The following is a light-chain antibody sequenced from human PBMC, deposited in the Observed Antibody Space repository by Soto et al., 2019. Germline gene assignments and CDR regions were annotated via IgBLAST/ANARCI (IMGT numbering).Light chain of an antibody. CDR1: QSISSW. V-gene: IGKV1-5*03. CDR3: QQYNSFPWT. J-gene: IGKJ1*01. CDR2: KAS. Sequence: QSISSWLAWYQQKPGKAPKLLIYKASSLESGVPSRFSGSRSGTEFTLTISSLQPDDFATYYCQQYNSFPWTFGQGTKVDIK.